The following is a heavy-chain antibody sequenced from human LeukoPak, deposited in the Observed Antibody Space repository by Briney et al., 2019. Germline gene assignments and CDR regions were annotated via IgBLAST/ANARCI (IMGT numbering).Heavy chain of an antibody. V-gene: IGHV4-59*01. Sequence: SETLSLTCAVYGGSFSGYYWSWIRQPPGKGLEWIGYIYYSGSTNYNPSLKSRVTISVDTSKNQFSLKLSSVTAADTAVYYCASLGATVDYWGQGTLVTVSS. D-gene: IGHD1-26*01. CDR2: IYYSGST. CDR1: GGSFSGYY. CDR3: ASLGATVDY. J-gene: IGHJ4*02.